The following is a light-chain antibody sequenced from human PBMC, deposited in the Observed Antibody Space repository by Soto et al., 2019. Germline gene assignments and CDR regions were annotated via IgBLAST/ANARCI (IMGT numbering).Light chain of an antibody. J-gene: IGKJ4*01. CDR1: QSVSSSY. V-gene: IGKV3-20*01. CDR2: GAS. CDR3: RQYGSSPLT. Sequence: EIVVTQSPGTLSLSPGERATLSCRASQSVSSSYLAWYQQKPGQAPRLLIYGASSRATGIPDRLSGSGSGTDFTLTISRLEPEDFAVYYCRQYGSSPLTFGGGTKVDIK.